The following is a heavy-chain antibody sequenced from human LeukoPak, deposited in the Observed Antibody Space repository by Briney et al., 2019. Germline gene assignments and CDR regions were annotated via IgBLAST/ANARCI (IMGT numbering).Heavy chain of an antibody. V-gene: IGHV3-48*01. CDR2: ISSSSSTI. J-gene: IGHJ4*02. CDR1: GFTFSSYS. CDR3: ARGDYYGSGSYEPEFDY. D-gene: IGHD3-10*01. Sequence: GGSLRLSCAASGFTFSSYSMNWVRQAPGKGLEWVSYISSSSSTIYYADSVKGRFTISRDNAKTSLYLQMNSLRAEDTAVYYCARGDYYGSGSYEPEFDYRGQGTLVTVSS.